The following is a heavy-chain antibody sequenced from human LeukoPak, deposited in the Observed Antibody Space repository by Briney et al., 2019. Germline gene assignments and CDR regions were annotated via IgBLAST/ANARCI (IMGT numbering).Heavy chain of an antibody. CDR1: GFTFSSYA. D-gene: IGHD2-2*01. CDR2: ISGSGGST. CDR3: AKVIRSIVVVPAAMIADY. Sequence: GGSLRLSCAASGFTFSSYAMSWVRQAQGKGLEWVSAISGSGGSTYYADSVKGRFTISRDNSKNTLYLQMNSLRAEDTGVYYCAKVIRSIVVVPAAMIADYWGQGTLVTVSS. J-gene: IGHJ4*02. V-gene: IGHV3-23*01.